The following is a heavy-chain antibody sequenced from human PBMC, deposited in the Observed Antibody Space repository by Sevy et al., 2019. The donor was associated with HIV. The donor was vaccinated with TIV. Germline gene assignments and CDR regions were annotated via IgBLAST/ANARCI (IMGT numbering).Heavy chain of an antibody. CDR2: ISSSSSYI. D-gene: IGHD6-13*01. J-gene: IGHJ4*02. CDR1: GFTFSSYS. Sequence: GGSLRLSCAASGFTFSSYSMNWVRQAPGKGLEWVSSISSSSSYIYYADSVKGRFTISRDNAKNSLYLQMNSLRAEDTAVYYCARDLGLYSRDFDYWGQGNLVTVSS. V-gene: IGHV3-21*01. CDR3: ARDLGLYSRDFDY.